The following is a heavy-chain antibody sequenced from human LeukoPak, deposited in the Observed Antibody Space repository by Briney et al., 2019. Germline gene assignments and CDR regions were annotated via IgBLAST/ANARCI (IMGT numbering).Heavy chain of an antibody. CDR3: TTWLRWFGEFYEY. Sequence: GGSLRLSCAASGFTFSSYGMHWVRQAPGKGLEWVAFIRYDGSNKYYADSVKGRFTISRDNSKNTLYLQMNSLKTEDTAVYYCTTWLRWFGEFYEYWGQGTLVTVSS. J-gene: IGHJ4*02. CDR2: IRYDGSNK. CDR1: GFTFSSYG. V-gene: IGHV3-30*02. D-gene: IGHD3-10*01.